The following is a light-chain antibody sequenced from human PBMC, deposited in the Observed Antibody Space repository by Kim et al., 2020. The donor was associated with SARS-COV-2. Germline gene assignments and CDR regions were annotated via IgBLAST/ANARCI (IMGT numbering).Light chain of an antibody. V-gene: IGKV1-39*01. Sequence: AAVGDSVTITWRARQSISSYLNWDQQRPGKAPKLLIYAAGSLQSGVPSRFSGSGSGTEFTLTISSLQPEDFATYYCQQSYSTPYSFGQGTKLEI. CDR3: QQSYSTPYS. CDR2: AAG. CDR1: QSISSY. J-gene: IGKJ2*03.